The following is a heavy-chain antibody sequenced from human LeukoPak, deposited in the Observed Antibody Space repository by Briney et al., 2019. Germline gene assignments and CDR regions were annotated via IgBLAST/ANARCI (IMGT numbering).Heavy chain of an antibody. CDR1: GFTFSNAW. CDR2: IKSKTDGGTT. Sequence: PGGSLRLSCAASGFTFSNAWMSWVRQAPGKGLEWVGRIKSKTDGGTTDYAAPVKGRFTISRDDSKNTLYLQMNSLKTEDTAVYYCTTSEGFSSPIDYWGQGTLVTVSS. V-gene: IGHV3-15*01. D-gene: IGHD6-13*01. CDR3: TTSEGFSSPIDY. J-gene: IGHJ4*02.